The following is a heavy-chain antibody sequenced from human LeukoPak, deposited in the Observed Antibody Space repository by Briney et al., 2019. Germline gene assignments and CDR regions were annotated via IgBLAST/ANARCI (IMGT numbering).Heavy chain of an antibody. CDR2: INHSGST. J-gene: IGHJ6*03. CDR1: GGSFSGYY. Sequence: PSETLSLTCTVYGGSFSGYYWSWIRQPPGKGLEWIGEINHSGSTNYNPSLKSRVTISVDTSKNQFSLKLSSVTAADTAVYYCARGSRYYDFWSGYDYYYYYMDVWGKGTTVTVSS. CDR3: ARGSRYYDFWSGYDYYYYYMDV. D-gene: IGHD3-3*01. V-gene: IGHV4-34*01.